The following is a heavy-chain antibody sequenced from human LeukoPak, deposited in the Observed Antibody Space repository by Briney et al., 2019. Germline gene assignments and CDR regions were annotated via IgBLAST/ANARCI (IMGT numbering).Heavy chain of an antibody. CDR1: GGSISSGSYY. Sequence: SQTLSLTCTVSGGSISSGSYYWRWIRQPAGKGLEWIGRIYTSGSTNYNPSLKSRVTISVDTSKNQFSLRLSSVTAADTAVYYCARPTTIDAFDIWGQGTMVTVSS. CDR2: IYTSGST. J-gene: IGHJ3*02. V-gene: IGHV4-61*02. D-gene: IGHD3-9*01. CDR3: ARPTTIDAFDI.